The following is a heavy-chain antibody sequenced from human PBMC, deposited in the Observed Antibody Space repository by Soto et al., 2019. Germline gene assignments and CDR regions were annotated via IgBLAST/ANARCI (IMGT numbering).Heavy chain of an antibody. Sequence: PGGSLRLSCAASGFTFSSYAMHWVRQAPGKGLEYVSAISSNGGSTYYANSVKGRFTISRDNSKNTLYLQMGSLRAEDMAVYYCATLSGYDADGAFDIWGQGTMVTVSS. D-gene: IGHD5-12*01. V-gene: IGHV3-64*01. CDR2: ISSNGGST. CDR1: GFTFSSYA. J-gene: IGHJ3*02. CDR3: ATLSGYDADGAFDI.